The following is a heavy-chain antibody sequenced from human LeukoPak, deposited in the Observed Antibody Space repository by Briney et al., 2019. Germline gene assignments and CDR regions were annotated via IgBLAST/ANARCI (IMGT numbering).Heavy chain of an antibody. J-gene: IGHJ4*02. Sequence: GGSLRLSCAASGFTFSSYGMHWVRQAPGKGLEWVAFIRYDGSNKYYADSVKGRFTISRDNSKNTLYLQMNSLRAEDTAVYYCAKTSSSWYYYFDYWGQGTLVTVSS. V-gene: IGHV3-30*02. D-gene: IGHD6-13*01. CDR3: AKTSSSWYYYFDY. CDR2: IRYDGSNK. CDR1: GFTFSSYG.